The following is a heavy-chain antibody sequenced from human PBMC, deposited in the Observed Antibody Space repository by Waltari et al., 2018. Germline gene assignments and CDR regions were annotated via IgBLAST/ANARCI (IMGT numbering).Heavy chain of an antibody. Sequence: AASGFTFSSYAMSWVRQAPGKGLEWVSAISGSGGRTYYADSVKGRFTISRDNSKNTLYLQMNSLRAEDTAVYYCAKVVADSYDFWSGYHAWYFDYWGQGTLVTVSS. CDR2: ISGSGGRT. V-gene: IGHV3-23*01. CDR3: AKVVADSYDFWSGYHAWYFDY. J-gene: IGHJ4*02. CDR1: GFTFSSYA. D-gene: IGHD3-3*01.